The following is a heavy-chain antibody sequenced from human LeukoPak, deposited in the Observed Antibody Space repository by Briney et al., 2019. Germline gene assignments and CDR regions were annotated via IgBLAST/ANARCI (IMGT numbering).Heavy chain of an antibody. CDR1: GFTFSSYW. J-gene: IGHJ4*02. CDR3: AKDRDSGTIPGG. CDR2: ISSSGRTT. Sequence: GGSLRLSCAASGFTFSSYWMSWVRQAPGKGLEWVSYISSSGRTTYYADSVKGRFTVSRDNAKNSLYLQMNSLRGEDTAVYYCAKDRDSGTIPGGWGQGTLVTVSS. V-gene: IGHV3-48*04. D-gene: IGHD1-26*01.